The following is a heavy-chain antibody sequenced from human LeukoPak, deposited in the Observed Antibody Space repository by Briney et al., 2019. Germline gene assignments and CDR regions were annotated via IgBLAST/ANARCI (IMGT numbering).Heavy chain of an antibody. CDR1: GGSISSYY. Sequence: SETLSLTCTVSGGSISSYYWSWIRQPPGKGLEWIGYIYYSGSTNYNPSLKGRFTISVDKSKNQFSLKLSSVTAADTAVYYCARDRGIAAADDWFDPWGQGALVIVSS. D-gene: IGHD6-13*01. V-gene: IGHV4-59*12. J-gene: IGHJ5*02. CDR2: IYYSGST. CDR3: ARDRGIAAADDWFDP.